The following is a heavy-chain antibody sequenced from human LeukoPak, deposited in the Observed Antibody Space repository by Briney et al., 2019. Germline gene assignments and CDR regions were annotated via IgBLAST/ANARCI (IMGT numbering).Heavy chain of an antibody. J-gene: IGHJ5*02. CDR3: PGIAMFWGVIWPHKHNWFDP. CDR1: GGSLSGYY. V-gene: IGHV4-34*01. Sequence: PSETLSLTCAVYGGSLSGYYWSWIRQPPGKGLEWIGEINHSGSTNYNPSLKSRVTISEDTSKNQFSLKLSSVTAAYTAVYYWPGIAMFWGVIWPHKHNWFDPWGQGTLVTVSS. D-gene: IGHD3-10*01. CDR2: INHSGST.